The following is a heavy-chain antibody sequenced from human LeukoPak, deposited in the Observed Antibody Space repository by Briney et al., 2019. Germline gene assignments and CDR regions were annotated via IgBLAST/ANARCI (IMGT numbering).Heavy chain of an antibody. CDR3: ASRPLQWLVPLHFQH. CDR2: IIPIFGTA. D-gene: IGHD6-19*01. Sequence: GASVKVSCKASGGTFSSYAISWLRQAPGQGLEWMGGIIPIFGTANYAQKFQGRVTITADESTSTAYMELSSLRSEDMAVYYCASRPLQWLVPLHFQHWGQGTLVTVSS. J-gene: IGHJ1*01. V-gene: IGHV1-69*13. CDR1: GGTFSSYA.